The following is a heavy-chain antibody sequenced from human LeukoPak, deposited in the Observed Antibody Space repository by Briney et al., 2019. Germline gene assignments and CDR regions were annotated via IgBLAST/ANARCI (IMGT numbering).Heavy chain of an antibody. CDR3: ARETSQKGAHYMDV. J-gene: IGHJ6*03. CDR2: IYYSGST. CDR1: GGSISSSSYY. Sequence: SETLSLTCTVSGGSISSSSYYWGWIRQPPGKGLEWIGTIYYSGSTYYNPSLKSRVTISVDTSKNQFSLKLSSVTAADTAVYYCARETSQKGAHYMDVWGKGTTVTISS. D-gene: IGHD3-16*01. V-gene: IGHV4-39*07.